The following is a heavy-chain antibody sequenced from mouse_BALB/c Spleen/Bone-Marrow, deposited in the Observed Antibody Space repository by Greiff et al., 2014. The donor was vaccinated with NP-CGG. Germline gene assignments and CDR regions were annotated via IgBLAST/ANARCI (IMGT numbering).Heavy chain of an antibody. J-gene: IGHJ3*01. V-gene: IGHV1S56*01. Sequence: QVQLQQSGPELMKPGASVRISCKASGYTFTSYYIHWVKQRPGQGLEWIGWIYPGNVNTKYNEKFKGKATLTADKSSSTAYTQLSSLTSEDSAVYFCARDDYAYWGQGTLVTVSA. CDR2: IYPGNVNT. CDR3: ARDDYAY. CDR1: GYTFTSYY. D-gene: IGHD2-4*01.